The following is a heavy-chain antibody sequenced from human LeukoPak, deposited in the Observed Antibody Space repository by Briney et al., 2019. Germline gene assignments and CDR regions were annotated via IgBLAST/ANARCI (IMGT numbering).Heavy chain of an antibody. CDR1: GESFSYNY. CDR2: INHSGRV. Sequence: SETLSLTCAVSGESFSYNYWTWVRQPPGKGLEWIGDINHSGRVNYRPSLESRVTISADTSKSQFSLKLNAVTAADTAVYYCARGLGPMSPSLDYWGQGSLVTVSS. V-gene: IGHV4-34*01. CDR3: ARGLGPMSPSLDY. J-gene: IGHJ4*02. D-gene: IGHD3-22*01.